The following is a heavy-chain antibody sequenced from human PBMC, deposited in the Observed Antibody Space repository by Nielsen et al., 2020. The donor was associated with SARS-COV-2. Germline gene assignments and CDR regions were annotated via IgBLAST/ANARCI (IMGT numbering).Heavy chain of an antibody. V-gene: IGHV4-59*01. Sequence: GSTNYNPSLKSRVTISVETSKNQFSLKLSSVTAADTAVYYCARATHFGDLFFDYWGQGTLVTVSS. J-gene: IGHJ4*02. CDR2: GST. CDR3: ARATHFGDLFFDY. D-gene: IGHD3-16*01.